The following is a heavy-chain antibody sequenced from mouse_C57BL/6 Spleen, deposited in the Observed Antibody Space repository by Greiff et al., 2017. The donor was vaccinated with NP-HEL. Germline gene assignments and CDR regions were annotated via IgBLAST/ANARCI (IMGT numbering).Heavy chain of an antibody. CDR2: INPNNGGT. D-gene: IGHD1-1*01. CDR1: GYTFTDYN. Sequence: EVQLVESGPELVKPGASVKMSCKASGYTFTDYNMHWVKQSHGKSLEWIGYINPNNGGTSYNQKFKGKATLTVNKSSSTAYMELRSLTSEDSAVYYCARPTTVVATHWYFDVWGTGTTVTVSS. V-gene: IGHV1-22*01. CDR3: ARPTTVVATHWYFDV. J-gene: IGHJ1*03.